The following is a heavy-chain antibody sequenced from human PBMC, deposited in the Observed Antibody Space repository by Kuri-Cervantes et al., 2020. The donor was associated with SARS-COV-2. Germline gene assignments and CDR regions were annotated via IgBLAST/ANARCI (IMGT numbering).Heavy chain of an antibody. Sequence: SQTLSLTCAASGFTFSSYAMSWVRQPPGKGLEWIGEINHSGSTDCNPSLKSRVTISVDTSKNQFSLKLSSVTAADTAVYYCASTSWYYYYGMDVWGQGTTVTVSS. CDR3: ASTSWYYYYGMDV. V-gene: IGHV4-34*01. CDR2: INHSGST. J-gene: IGHJ6*02. CDR1: GFTFSSYA. D-gene: IGHD2-2*01.